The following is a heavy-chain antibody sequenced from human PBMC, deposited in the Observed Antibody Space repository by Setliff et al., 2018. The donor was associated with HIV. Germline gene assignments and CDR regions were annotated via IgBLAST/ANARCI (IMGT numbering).Heavy chain of an antibody. D-gene: IGHD7-27*01. Sequence: KASETLSLTCTVSGGSISRSNYYWSWIRQHPGKGLEWIGYIYYSGSTYYNPSLKSRVTISVDTSKNQFSLKLSSVTAADTAVYYCARGDWGSDFDYWGQGTLVTVSS. J-gene: IGHJ4*02. V-gene: IGHV4-31*03. CDR3: ARGDWGSDFDY. CDR1: GGSISRSNYY. CDR2: IYYSGST.